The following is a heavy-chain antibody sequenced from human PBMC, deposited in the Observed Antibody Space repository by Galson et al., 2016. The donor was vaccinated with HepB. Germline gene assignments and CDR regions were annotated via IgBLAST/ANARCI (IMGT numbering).Heavy chain of an antibody. V-gene: IGHV3-7*03. J-gene: IGHJ4*02. CDR3: ANHRG. D-gene: IGHD1-14*01. Sequence: SLRLSCAASGFTFTSHWMHWVRQAPGKGLEWVANINQGGGEKYYVDSVNGRFTISRDNSKNSLYLQMNSLKAEDTAVYYCANHRGWGQGALVTVSS. CDR2: INQGGGEK. CDR1: GFTFTSHW.